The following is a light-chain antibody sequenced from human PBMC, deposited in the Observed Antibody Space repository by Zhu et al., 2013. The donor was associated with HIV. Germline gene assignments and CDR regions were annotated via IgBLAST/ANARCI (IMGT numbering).Light chain of an antibody. Sequence: DIVMTQSPLSLPVTPGEPASISCRSSQSLLHSNGYNYLDWYLQKPGQSPQLLIYLGSNRASGVPDRFSGSGSGTEFTLNISRVEAEDVGIYYCMQVLQTPGITFGQGTRLEIK. V-gene: IGKV2-28*01. CDR2: LGS. CDR3: MQVLQTPGIT. J-gene: IGKJ5*01. CDR1: QSLLHSNGYNY.